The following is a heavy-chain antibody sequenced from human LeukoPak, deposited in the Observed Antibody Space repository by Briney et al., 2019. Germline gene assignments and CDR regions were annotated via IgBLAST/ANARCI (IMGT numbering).Heavy chain of an antibody. CDR2: ISNGASTI. CDR3: AKDYRTFGLLDS. D-gene: IGHD3-10*01. V-gene: IGHV3-11*01. CDR1: GFTFSDYY. Sequence: GGSLRLSCGASGFTFSDYYMGWIRQALGKGLEWVSYISNGASTIYYVDSVKGRFTISRDNAKNSPYLQMNSLRAEDTAVYYCAKDYRTFGLLDSWGQGTLVTVSS. J-gene: IGHJ4*02.